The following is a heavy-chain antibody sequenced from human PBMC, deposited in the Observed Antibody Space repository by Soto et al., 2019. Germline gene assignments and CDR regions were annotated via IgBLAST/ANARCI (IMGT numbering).Heavy chain of an antibody. D-gene: IGHD3-16*01. Sequence: PSETLSLTCAVSGGSISSGGYSRSWIRQPPGKGLEWIGYIYHSGSTYYNPSLKSRVTISVDRSKNQFSLKLSSVTAADTAVYYCARAAGDTFGRGYFVDAFDIWGQGTMVTVSS. CDR1: GGSISSGGYS. CDR3: ARAAGDTFGRGYFVDAFDI. V-gene: IGHV4-30-2*01. J-gene: IGHJ3*02. CDR2: IYHSGST.